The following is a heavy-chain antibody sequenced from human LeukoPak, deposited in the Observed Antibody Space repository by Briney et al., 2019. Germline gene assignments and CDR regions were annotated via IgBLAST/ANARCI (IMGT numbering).Heavy chain of an antibody. CDR2: ISAYNGNT. D-gene: IGHD4-11*01. CDR3: ARARLTTVTTPFDP. J-gene: IGHJ5*02. V-gene: IGHV1-18*01. Sequence: GASVKVSCTASGYTFTSYGISWVRQAPGQGLEWMGWISAYNGNTNYAQKFQGRVTITTDESTSTAYMELSSLRSEDTAVYYCARARLTTVTTPFDPWGQGTLVTVSS. CDR1: GYTFTSYG.